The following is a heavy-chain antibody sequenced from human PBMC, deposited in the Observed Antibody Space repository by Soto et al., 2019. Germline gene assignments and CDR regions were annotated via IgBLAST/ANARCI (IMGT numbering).Heavy chain of an antibody. CDR3: ASYGVVIIRRPA. CDR1: GGSISSSSYY. J-gene: IGHJ5*02. D-gene: IGHD3-3*01. Sequence: SETLSLTCTVSGGSISSSSYYWGWIRQPPGKGLEWIGSIYYSGSTYYNPSLKSRVTISVDTSKNQFSLKLSSVTAADTAVYYCASYGVVIIRRPAWGQGTLVTSPQ. V-gene: IGHV4-39*01. CDR2: IYYSGST.